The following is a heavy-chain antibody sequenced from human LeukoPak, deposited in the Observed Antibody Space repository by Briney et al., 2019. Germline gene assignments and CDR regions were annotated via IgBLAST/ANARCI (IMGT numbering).Heavy chain of an antibody. J-gene: IGHJ3*02. CDR3: ARATNYYGLAFDI. Sequence: SETLSLTCTVSGGSIGSYYWSWIRQPPGKGLEWIGYIYYSGSTNYNPSLKSRVTISVDTSKNQFSLKLSSVTAADTAVYYCARATNYYGLAFDIWGQGTMVTVSS. D-gene: IGHD3-10*01. CDR1: GGSIGSYY. V-gene: IGHV4-59*01. CDR2: IYYSGST.